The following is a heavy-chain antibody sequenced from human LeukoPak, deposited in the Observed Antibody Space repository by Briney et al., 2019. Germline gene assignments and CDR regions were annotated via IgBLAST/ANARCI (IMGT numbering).Heavy chain of an antibody. J-gene: IGHJ3*02. D-gene: IGHD3-3*01. Sequence: GGSLRLSCAASGFTFSTYWMTWVRQAPGKGLEWVANIKQDGSEKYYVDSVKGRFTISRDNAKNSLHLQMNSLRAEDTAVYYCARDRGGGDFWSGYHDAFDIWGQGTMVTVSS. CDR3: ARDRGGGDFWSGYHDAFDI. CDR1: GFTFSTYW. CDR2: IKQDGSEK. V-gene: IGHV3-7*01.